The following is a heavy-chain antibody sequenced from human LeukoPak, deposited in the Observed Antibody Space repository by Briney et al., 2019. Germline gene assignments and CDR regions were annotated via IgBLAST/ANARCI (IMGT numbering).Heavy chain of an antibody. CDR2: IYYSGST. J-gene: IGHJ3*02. Sequence: SETLSPTCAVYGGSFSGYYWSWIRQPPGKGLEWIGYIYYSGSTNYNPSLKSRVTISVDTSKNQFSLKLSSVTAADTAVYYCARVPVGATTYAFDIWGQGTMVTVSS. CDR1: GGSFSGYY. D-gene: IGHD1-26*01. CDR3: ARVPVGATTYAFDI. V-gene: IGHV4-59*01.